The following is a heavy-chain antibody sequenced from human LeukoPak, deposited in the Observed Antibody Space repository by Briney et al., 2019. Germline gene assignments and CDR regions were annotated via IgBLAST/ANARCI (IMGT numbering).Heavy chain of an antibody. CDR2: LWYDGSSR. D-gene: IGHD6-19*01. Sequence: PGRSLRLSCAASGFTFSDYGMHWVRQAPGKGLEWMAVLWYDGSSRYFADSVKGRFTISRDNSKNTLFLQMNSLRVEDTAVYYCARPYYSSAWYGDAFDVWGQGTLVAVSS. V-gene: IGHV3-33*01. CDR1: GFTFSDYG. J-gene: IGHJ3*01. CDR3: ARPYYSSAWYGDAFDV.